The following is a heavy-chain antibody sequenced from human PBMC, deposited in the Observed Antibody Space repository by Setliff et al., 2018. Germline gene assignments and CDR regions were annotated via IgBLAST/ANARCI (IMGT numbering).Heavy chain of an antibody. D-gene: IGHD6-6*01. CDR1: GYTFTNYY. CDR3: AKEGAGYSSSSDRFDP. Sequence: ASVKVSCKASGYTFTNYYIHWVRQAPGQGLEWVGIINPSGGSTSYAQKFQGRVNITRDTSTSTVYMELSSLRFEDTAVYYCAKEGAGYSSSSDRFDPWGQGTLVTVSS. V-gene: IGHV1-46*01. J-gene: IGHJ5*02. CDR2: INPSGGST.